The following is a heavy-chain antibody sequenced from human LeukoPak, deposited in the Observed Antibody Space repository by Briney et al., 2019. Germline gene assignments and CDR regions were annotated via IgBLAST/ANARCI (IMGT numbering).Heavy chain of an antibody. J-gene: IGHJ4*02. CDR3: ARGGRRVYGDYSDC. CDR2: IIPILGIA. V-gene: IGHV1-69*02. CDR1: GGTFSSYT. Sequence: SVKVACKASGGTFSSYTISWVRQAPGQGLEWMGRIIPILGIANYAQKFQGRVTITADKSTSTAYMELSSLRSEDTAVYYCARGGRRVYGDYSDCWGQGTLVTVSS. D-gene: IGHD4-17*01.